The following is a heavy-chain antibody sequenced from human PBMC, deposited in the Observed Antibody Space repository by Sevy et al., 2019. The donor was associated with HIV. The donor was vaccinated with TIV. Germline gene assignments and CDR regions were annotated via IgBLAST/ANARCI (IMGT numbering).Heavy chain of an antibody. J-gene: IGHJ4*02. Sequence: GGSLRLSCTASGFYFGIHWVRQAPGKGLEWVALIWYDGINKDYADSVKGRFTISRDNSKNTVFLQMNSLRAEDTGMYYCARWGNSSGIDYWGQETLVTVSS. CDR3: ARWGNSSGIDY. V-gene: IGHV3-33*01. CDR1: GFYFG. CDR2: IWYDGINK. D-gene: IGHD3-22*01.